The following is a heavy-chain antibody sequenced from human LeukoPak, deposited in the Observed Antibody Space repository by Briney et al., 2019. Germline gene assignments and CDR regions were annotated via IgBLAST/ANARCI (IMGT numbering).Heavy chain of an antibody. J-gene: IGHJ4*02. V-gene: IGHV1-69*05. Sequence: GSSVKVSCKASGGTFSSYAISWVRQAPGQGLEWMGRIIPIFGTANYAQKFQGRVTITTDESTSTAYMELSSLRSEDTAVYYCARDFPAYCGGDCYLDWGQGTLVTVSS. D-gene: IGHD2-21*02. CDR2: IIPIFGTA. CDR3: ARDFPAYCGGDCYLD. CDR1: GGTFSSYA.